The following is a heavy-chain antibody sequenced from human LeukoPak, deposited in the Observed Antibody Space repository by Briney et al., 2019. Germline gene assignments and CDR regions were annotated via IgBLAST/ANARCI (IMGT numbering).Heavy chain of an antibody. CDR3: AREDSRSGRGFDP. CDR1: GFTFSSYS. Sequence: GGSLRLSCAASGFTFSSYSMNWVRQAPGKGLEWVSSISSSSSYIYYADSVKGRFTISRDNAKNSLYLQMNSLRAEDTAVYYCAREDSRSGRGFDPWGQGTLVTVSS. V-gene: IGHV3-21*01. J-gene: IGHJ5*02. CDR2: ISSSSSYI. D-gene: IGHD3-3*01.